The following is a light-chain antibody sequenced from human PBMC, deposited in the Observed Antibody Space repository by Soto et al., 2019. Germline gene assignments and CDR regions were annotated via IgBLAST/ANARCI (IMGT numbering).Light chain of an antibody. CDR2: SAS. J-gene: IGKJ5*01. CDR1: QRINIY. CDR3: QQRATRVT. V-gene: IGKV1-39*01. Sequence: DIQMTQSPSSLSTSVGERVTITCRASQRINIYLNWYRQKPGKAPELLIYSASNLQSGVPSRFSGSGSGTDFTLTISSLQPEDSAIYYCQQRATRVTFGQGTRLEIK.